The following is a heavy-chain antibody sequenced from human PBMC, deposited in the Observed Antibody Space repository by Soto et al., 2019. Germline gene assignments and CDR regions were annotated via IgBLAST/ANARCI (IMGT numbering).Heavy chain of an antibody. V-gene: IGHV4-30-2*01. Sequence: PSETLSLTCAVSGGSISSGGYSWSWIRQPPGKGLEWIGYIYHSGSTYYNPSLKSRVTISVDTSKNQFSLKLTSVTAADTAVYYCATRPKSQHWRPYFDYWGPGRLVTVSS. CDR1: GGSISSGGYS. J-gene: IGHJ4*02. CDR2: IYHSGST. CDR3: ATRPKSQHWRPYFDY. D-gene: IGHD1-1*01.